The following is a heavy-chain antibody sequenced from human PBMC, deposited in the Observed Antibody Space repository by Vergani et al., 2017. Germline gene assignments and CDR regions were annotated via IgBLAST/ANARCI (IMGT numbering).Heavy chain of an antibody. J-gene: IGHJ6*03. Sequence: QVQLQESGPGLVKPSETLSLTCTVSGGSISSYYWSWIRQPPGKGLEWIGYIYYSGSTNYNPSLKSRVTISVDTSKNQFSLKLSSVTAADTAVYYCATNIVATSYYYYYMDVWGKGP. CDR1: GGSISSYY. D-gene: IGHD5-12*01. CDR3: ATNIVATSYYYYYMDV. CDR2: IYYSGST. V-gene: IGHV4-59*08.